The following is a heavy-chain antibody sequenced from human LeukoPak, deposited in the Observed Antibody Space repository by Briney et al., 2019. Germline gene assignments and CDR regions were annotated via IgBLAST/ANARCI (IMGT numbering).Heavy chain of an antibody. V-gene: IGHV3-9*01. D-gene: IGHD5-18*01. CDR2: ISWNSGSI. Sequence: GRSLRLSCAASGFTFADYAMHWVRQAPGKGLEWVSGISWNSGSIGYADSVKGRFTISRDNAKNSLYLQMNTLRAEDTAVYYCARDLDMDTTYFDFWGQGTLVTVSS. CDR3: ARDLDMDTTYFDF. CDR1: GFTFADYA. J-gene: IGHJ4*02.